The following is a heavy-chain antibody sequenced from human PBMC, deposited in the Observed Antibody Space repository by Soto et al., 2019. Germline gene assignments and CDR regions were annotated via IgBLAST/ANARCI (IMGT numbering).Heavy chain of an antibody. Sequence: EVQLVESGGGLVQPGRSLRLSCAASGFTFDDYAMHWVRQAPGKGLEWVSGISWNSGSIGYADSVKGRFTISRDNAKNTLFMQMNSLRAEDTAVYYCTRHGSGDYFLFDPWGQGTLVTVSS. CDR1: GFTFDDYA. CDR3: TRHGSGDYFLFDP. J-gene: IGHJ5*02. V-gene: IGHV3-9*01. D-gene: IGHD4-17*01. CDR2: ISWNSGSI.